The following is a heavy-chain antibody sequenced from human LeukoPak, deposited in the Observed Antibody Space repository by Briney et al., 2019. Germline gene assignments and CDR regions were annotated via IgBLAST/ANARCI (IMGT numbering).Heavy chain of an antibody. CDR3: ARRPSWPSTSAFDI. CDR1: GGSVSSISYF. CDR2: IYYSGSA. D-gene: IGHD2-2*01. V-gene: IGHV4-39*01. J-gene: IGHJ3*02. Sequence: SEALSLTCGVSGGSVSSISYFWGWIRQPPGKGLQWIGSIYYSGSAYYNPSLQSRVAISVDTSRNQFSLKLTSVTAADTAVYYCARRPSWPSTSAFDIWGRGTMVTVSP.